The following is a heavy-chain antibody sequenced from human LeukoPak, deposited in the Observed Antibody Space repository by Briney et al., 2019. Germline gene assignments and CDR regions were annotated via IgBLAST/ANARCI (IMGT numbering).Heavy chain of an antibody. Sequence: GGSLRLSCVASGFTFSSNYMSWVRQAPGKGLEWVSVIYSGGRTYYADSVKGRFSISRDNSKNTLYLQMNSLRAEDTAVYYCARESRGIAAAGYWGQGTLVTVSS. CDR1: GFTFSSNY. CDR3: ARESRGIAAAGY. J-gene: IGHJ4*02. CDR2: IYSGGRT. V-gene: IGHV3-66*01. D-gene: IGHD6-13*01.